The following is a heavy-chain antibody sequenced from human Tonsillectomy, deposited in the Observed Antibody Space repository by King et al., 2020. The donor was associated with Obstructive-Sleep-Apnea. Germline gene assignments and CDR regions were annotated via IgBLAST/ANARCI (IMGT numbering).Heavy chain of an antibody. J-gene: IGHJ2*01. CDR2: IYYSGTT. CDR3: ARSGVVVAATGWYFDL. CDR1: GGSISSYY. D-gene: IGHD2-15*01. V-gene: IGHV4-59*01. Sequence: QLQESGPGLVKPSETLSLTCTVSGGSISSYYWSWIRQPPGKGLEWIGYIYYSGTTNYNPSLKSRVTISVDTSKNQFSLKLSSVTAADTAVYYCARSGVVVAATGWYFDLGGRGTLVTVSS.